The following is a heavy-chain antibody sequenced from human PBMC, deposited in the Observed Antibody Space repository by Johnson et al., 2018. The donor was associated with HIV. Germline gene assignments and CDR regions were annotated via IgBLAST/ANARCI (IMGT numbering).Heavy chain of an antibody. CDR2: MSYDGREK. Sequence: VQLVESGGGLVLPGRSLRLSCAASGFKFSDFAMLWVRQIPGKGLEWVAVMSYDGREKYYTDSVKGRFTISRDNSKNTLYLEMNSPRSEDTAVYFCARDLVSHWLNDAFAIWGQGTTVIVSS. J-gene: IGHJ3*02. D-gene: IGHD3-9*01. CDR1: GFKFSDFA. CDR3: ARDLVSHWLNDAFAI. V-gene: IGHV3-30*04.